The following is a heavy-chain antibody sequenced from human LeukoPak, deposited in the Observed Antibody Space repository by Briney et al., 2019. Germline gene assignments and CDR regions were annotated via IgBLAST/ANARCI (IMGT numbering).Heavy chain of an antibody. Sequence: PGGSLRLSCAASGFTFSSYSMNWVRQAPGKGLEWVSAISGSGGSTYYADSVKGRFTISRDNSKNTLYLQMNSLRAEDTAVYYCAKVQRPVAVAGTDYWGQGTLVTVSS. V-gene: IGHV3-23*01. CDR2: ISGSGGST. CDR3: AKVQRPVAVAGTDY. J-gene: IGHJ4*02. D-gene: IGHD6-19*01. CDR1: GFTFSSYS.